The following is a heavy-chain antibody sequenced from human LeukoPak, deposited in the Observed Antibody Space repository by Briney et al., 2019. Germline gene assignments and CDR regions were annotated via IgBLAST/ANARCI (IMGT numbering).Heavy chain of an antibody. CDR3: AREIGSCSYFDH. J-gene: IGHJ4*02. CDR2: ITTNNYE. D-gene: IGHD2-15*01. Sequence: GGSLRLSCAASGFTFSSYNMNWVRQAPGKGLEWVASITTNNYEYYADSVTGRFTISRDDATSSLYLQMDSLRADDTAVYYCAREIGSCSYFDHWGQGTLVTVSS. CDR1: GFTFSSYN. V-gene: IGHV3-21*01.